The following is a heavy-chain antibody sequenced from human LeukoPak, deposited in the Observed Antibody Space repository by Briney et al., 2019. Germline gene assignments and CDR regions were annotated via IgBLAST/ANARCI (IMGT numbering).Heavy chain of an antibody. CDR3: ARDGPTVISNHAFDI. CDR1: GYTFTSYG. D-gene: IGHD4-17*01. J-gene: IGHJ3*02. CDR2: ISAYNGNT. V-gene: IGHV1-18*01. Sequence: GASVKVSCKASGYTFTSYGISWVRQAPGQGLEWMGWISAYNGNTNYAQKLQGRVTMTTDTSTSTAYMGLRSLRSDDTAVYYCARDGPTVISNHAFDIWGQGTMVTVSS.